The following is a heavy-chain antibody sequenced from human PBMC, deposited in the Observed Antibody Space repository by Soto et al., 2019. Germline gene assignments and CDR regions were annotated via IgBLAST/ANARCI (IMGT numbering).Heavy chain of an antibody. Sequence: QVQLQESGPGLVKPSQTLSLTCTVSGGSISSGDYYWSWIRQPPGKGLEWIGYIYYSGSTYYNPSPKSRVTISVDTSKNQFSLKLSSVTAADTAVYYCARGNDSSGYYYVVIWFDPWGQGTLVTVSS. CDR2: IYYSGST. CDR3: ARGNDSSGYYYVVIWFDP. J-gene: IGHJ5*02. V-gene: IGHV4-30-4*01. D-gene: IGHD3-22*01. CDR1: GGSISSGDYY.